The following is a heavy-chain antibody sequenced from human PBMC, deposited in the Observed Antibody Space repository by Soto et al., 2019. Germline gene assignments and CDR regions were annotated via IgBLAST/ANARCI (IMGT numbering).Heavy chain of an antibody. CDR3: ASARSGLWFGELLYSPFFDY. CDR2: INPSGGST. D-gene: IGHD3-10*01. V-gene: IGHV1-46*01. Sequence: ASVKVSCKASGYTFTSHYMHWVRQAPGQGLEWMGIINPSGGSTSYAQKFQGRVTMTRDTSTSTVYMELSSLRSEDTAVYYCASARSGLWFGELLYSPFFDYWGQGTLVTVSS. J-gene: IGHJ4*02. CDR1: GYTFTSHY.